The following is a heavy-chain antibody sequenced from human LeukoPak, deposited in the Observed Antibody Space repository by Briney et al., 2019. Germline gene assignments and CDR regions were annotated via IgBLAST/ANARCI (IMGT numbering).Heavy chain of an antibody. CDR2: ISSSSSYI. J-gene: IGHJ4*02. V-gene: IGHV3-21*01. Sequence: GGSLRLSCAASGFTFSSYSMNWVRQAPGKGLEWVSSISSSSSYIYYADSVKGRFTISRDNAKNSLYLQMNSLRAEDTAVYYCAGVNRGEAAVGPYWGQGTLVTVSS. D-gene: IGHD6-13*01. CDR1: GFTFSSYS. CDR3: AGVNRGEAAVGPY.